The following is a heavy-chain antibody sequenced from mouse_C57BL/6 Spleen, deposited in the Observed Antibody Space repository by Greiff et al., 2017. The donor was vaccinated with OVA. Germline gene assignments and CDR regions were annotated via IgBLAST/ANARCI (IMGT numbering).Heavy chain of an antibody. V-gene: IGHV1-55*01. J-gene: IGHJ4*01. CDR1: GYTFTSYW. CDR3: ARYSNYVYAMDY. Sequence: QVQLKQPGAELVKPGASVKMSCKASGYTFTSYWITWVKQRPGQGLEWIGDIYPGSGSTNYNEKFKSKATLTVDTSSSTAYMQLSSLTSEDSAVYYCARYSNYVYAMDYWGQGTSVTVSS. D-gene: IGHD2-5*01. CDR2: IYPGSGST.